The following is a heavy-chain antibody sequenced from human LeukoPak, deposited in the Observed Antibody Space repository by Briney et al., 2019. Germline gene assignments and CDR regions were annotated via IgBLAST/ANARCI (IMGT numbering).Heavy chain of an antibody. CDR2: IYPGDSDT. CDR1: GYSFTSYW. Sequence: GESLKISCKCSGYSFTSYWIGWVRQMPGKGLEWIGIIYPGDSDTRYSPSFQGQVTISADKSNSTAYLQWSSLKASEPAMYSCARKAKPHYYGSGSYWAAPPPAPFDYWGQGTLVTVSS. D-gene: IGHD3-10*01. J-gene: IGHJ4*02. V-gene: IGHV5-51*01. CDR3: ARKAKPHYYGSGSYWAAPPPAPFDY.